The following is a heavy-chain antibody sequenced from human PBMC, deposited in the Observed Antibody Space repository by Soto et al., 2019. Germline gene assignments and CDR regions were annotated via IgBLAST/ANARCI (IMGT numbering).Heavy chain of an antibody. Sequence: SETLSLTCTVTGDSINNRSYYWGWIHQPPGKGLEWIGSIYYSGSTYNNPSLKSRVSMSVDTSKNQFSLKLRSVTAADTALYYCARQRTSVVTQAYFDSWGQGSLVTVSS. CDR1: GDSINNRSYY. J-gene: IGHJ4*02. CDR3: ARQRTSVVTQAYFDS. V-gene: IGHV4-39*01. D-gene: IGHD2-21*02. CDR2: IYYSGST.